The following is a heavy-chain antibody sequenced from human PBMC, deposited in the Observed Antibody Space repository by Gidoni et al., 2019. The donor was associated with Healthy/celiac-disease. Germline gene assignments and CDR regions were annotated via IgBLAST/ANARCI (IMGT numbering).Heavy chain of an antibody. J-gene: IGHJ5*02. V-gene: IGHV4-38-2*01. CDR1: GYSLSNGYY. CDR2: IYHSGST. Sequence: QVQLQESGPGLVKPSETLSLTCAFSGYSLSNGYYWGWIRQPPGKGLEWIGSIYHSGSTYYNPSIQSRVTISVDTSKNQFSLKLSSVTDADTAVYYCARAPRIAPAHFKWFDPWGQGTLVTVSS. CDR3: ARAPRIAPAHFKWFDP. D-gene: IGHD3-3*02.